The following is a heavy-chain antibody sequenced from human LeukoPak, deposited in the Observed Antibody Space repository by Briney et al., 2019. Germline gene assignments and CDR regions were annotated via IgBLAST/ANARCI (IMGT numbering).Heavy chain of an antibody. CDR3: ASPYSSSWYSYFQH. V-gene: IGHV1-2*02. J-gene: IGHJ1*01. Sequence: ASVKVSCKASGYTFTGYYMHWVRQAPGQGLEWMGWINPNSGGTNYAQKFQGRVTMTRDTSISTAYMDLSRLRSDDTAVYYCASPYSSSWYSYFQHWGQGTLVTVSS. D-gene: IGHD6-13*01. CDR2: INPNSGGT. CDR1: GYTFTGYY.